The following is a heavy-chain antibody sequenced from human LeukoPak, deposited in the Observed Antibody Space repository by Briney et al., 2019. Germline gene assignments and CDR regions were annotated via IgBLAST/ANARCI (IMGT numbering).Heavy chain of an antibody. CDR3: ARGGHRIDP. Sequence: SETLSLTCAVYGGSFSGYYWSWIRQPPGKGLEWIGEINHSGSTNYNPSLKSRVTIPVDTSKNQFSLKLSSVTAADTAVYYCARGGHRIDPWGQGTLVTVSS. CDR1: GGSFSGYY. V-gene: IGHV4-34*01. CDR2: INHSGST. J-gene: IGHJ5*02.